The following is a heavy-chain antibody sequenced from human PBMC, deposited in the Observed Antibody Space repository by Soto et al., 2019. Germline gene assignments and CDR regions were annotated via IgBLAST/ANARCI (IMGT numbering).Heavy chain of an antibody. CDR1: GGSISSSSYY. V-gene: IGHV4-39*01. Sequence: SETLSLTCTVSGGSISSSSYYWGWIRQPPGKGLEWIGSIYYSGSTYYNPSLKSRVTISVDTSKNQFSLKLSSVTAADTAVYYCARHTKGVWFVELHGMDVWGQGTTVTVSS. CDR2: IYYSGST. D-gene: IGHD3-10*01. CDR3: ARHTKGVWFVELHGMDV. J-gene: IGHJ6*02.